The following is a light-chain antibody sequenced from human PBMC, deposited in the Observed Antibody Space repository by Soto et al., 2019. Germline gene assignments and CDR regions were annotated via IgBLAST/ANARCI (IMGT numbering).Light chain of an antibody. CDR2: GAS. CDR3: QQYNNWPWT. CDR1: QSVSSN. V-gene: IGKV3-15*01. Sequence: EIVMTQSPATLSVSPGERATLSCRASQSVSSNLAWYQQKPGQAPRLLIYGASTRATGIPARFSGSGSGTEFTLTISSLQSEDFAVYYCQQYNNWPWTFGLGTKVEIE. J-gene: IGKJ1*01.